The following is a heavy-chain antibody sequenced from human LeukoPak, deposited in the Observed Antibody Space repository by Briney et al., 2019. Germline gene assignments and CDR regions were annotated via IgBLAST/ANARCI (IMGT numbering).Heavy chain of an antibody. CDR2: IKQDGSEK. CDR1: GFTFSNNW. V-gene: IGHV3-7*01. D-gene: IGHD2-15*01. Sequence: GGSLRLSCEASGFTFSNNWMIWVRRAPGKGLEWVANIKQDGSEKYYVDSVKGRFTISRDNAKNSMYLQMNSLRAEDTAVYYCARERMVTRYFDYWGQGTLVTVSS. J-gene: IGHJ4*02. CDR3: ARERMVTRYFDY.